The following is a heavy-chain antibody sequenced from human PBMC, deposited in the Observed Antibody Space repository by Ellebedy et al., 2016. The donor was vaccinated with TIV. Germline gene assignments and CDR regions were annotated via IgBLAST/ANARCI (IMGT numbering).Heavy chain of an antibody. J-gene: IGHJ6*02. V-gene: IGHV1-2*04. CDR3: ARDRDASMASFYFYGMDL. Sequence: AASVKVSCKASGYTFTAYYIHWVRQAPGQGLEWMGWINPNSGVSHYAQKFKDWLTMTRHTSVTTAYMELSRLRSDDTAVYFCARDRDASMASFYFYGMDLWGQGTAVTVSS. D-gene: IGHD3-10*01. CDR1: GYTFTAYY. CDR2: INPNSGVS.